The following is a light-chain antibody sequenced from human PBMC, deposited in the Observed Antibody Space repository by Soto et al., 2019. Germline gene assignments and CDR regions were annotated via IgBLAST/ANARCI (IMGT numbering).Light chain of an antibody. CDR3: SSYTSSSTLV. J-gene: IGLJ2*01. V-gene: IGLV2-14*01. CDR2: EVS. Sequence: QSALTQPASVSGSPGQSITISCTGTSSDVGGYNYVSWYQQHPVKAPKLMIYEVSNRPSGGSNRFSGSKSGNTASLTISGLQAEDEADYYCSSYTSSSTLVFGGGTKLTV. CDR1: SSDVGGYNY.